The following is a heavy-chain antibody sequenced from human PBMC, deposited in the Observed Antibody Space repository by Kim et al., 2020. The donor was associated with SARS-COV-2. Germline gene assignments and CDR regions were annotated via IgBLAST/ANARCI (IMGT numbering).Heavy chain of an antibody. D-gene: IGHD3-16*02. J-gene: IGHJ3*02. CDR1: GGSISSSRYY. Sequence: SETLSLTCTVSGGSISSSRYYWGWIRQPPGKGLEWIGTIYYSGSTYYNPSLKSRVTISVDTSKNQFSLKLSSVTAADTAVYYCARHGYEYVWGSYRYGFDIWGQGTIVTVYS. CDR3: ARHGYEYVWGSYRYGFDI. CDR2: IYYSGST. V-gene: IGHV4-39*01.